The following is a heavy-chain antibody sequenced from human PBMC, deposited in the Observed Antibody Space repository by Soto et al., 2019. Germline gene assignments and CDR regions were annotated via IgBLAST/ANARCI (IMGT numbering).Heavy chain of an antibody. CDR1: GYTFTAYY. J-gene: IGHJ5*02. CDR2: INPNSGGT. Sequence: ASVKVSCKPSGYTFTAYYLHWLRQAPGQGLAGMGWINPNSGGTNYAQRFQGRVTLTRDTSISTAYMELSGLRSDDTAVYCCARTYDTSGQVSHYFDPWGQGTLVTVSS. V-gene: IGHV1-2*02. D-gene: IGHD3-22*01. CDR3: ARTYDTSGQVSHYFDP.